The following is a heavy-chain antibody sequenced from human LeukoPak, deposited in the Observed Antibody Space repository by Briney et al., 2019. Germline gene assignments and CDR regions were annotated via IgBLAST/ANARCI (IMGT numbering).Heavy chain of an antibody. CDR3: AGEPDHTPKAGSLPDY. V-gene: IGHV3-7*01. CDR1: GFTFSSYW. D-gene: IGHD6-13*01. Sequence: GGSLRLSCAASGFTFSSYWMSWVRQAPGKGLEWVANIKQHGSEMYYADSVKGRFTISRDNSKNSLYLQMNSLRAEDTAVYYCAGEPDHTPKAGSLPDYWGQGTLVTVSS. J-gene: IGHJ4*02. CDR2: IKQHGSEM.